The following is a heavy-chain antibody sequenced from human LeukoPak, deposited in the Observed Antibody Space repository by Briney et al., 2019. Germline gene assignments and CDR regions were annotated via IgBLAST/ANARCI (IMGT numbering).Heavy chain of an antibody. CDR3: ARDASALY. Sequence: GGSLRLSCAASGFTFSDYYMSWIRQAPGKGLEWVSYISSSGSTIYYADSVKGRFTISRDNARDSLYLQTNSLRDDDTSVYFCARDASALYWGRGTLVTVSS. J-gene: IGHJ4*02. D-gene: IGHD6-19*01. CDR1: GFTFSDYY. V-gene: IGHV3-11*04. CDR2: ISSSGSTI.